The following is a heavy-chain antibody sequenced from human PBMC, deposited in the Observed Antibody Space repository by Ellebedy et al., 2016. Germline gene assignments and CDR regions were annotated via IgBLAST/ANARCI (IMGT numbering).Heavy chain of an antibody. CDR3: ARADYGDYDFDY. J-gene: IGHJ4*02. CDR2: FYYSGST. V-gene: IGHV4-61*01. Sequence: SETLSLXCTVSGASVSSGSYYWTWIPQPPGKGLEWIGYFYYSGSTNYNPSLKSRVTISVDTSKNQFSLKLSSVTAADTPVYYCARADYGDYDFDYWGQGTLVTVSS. D-gene: IGHD4-17*01. CDR1: GASVSSGSYY.